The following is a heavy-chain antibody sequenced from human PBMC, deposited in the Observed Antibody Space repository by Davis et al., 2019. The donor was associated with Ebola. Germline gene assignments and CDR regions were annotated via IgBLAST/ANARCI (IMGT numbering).Heavy chain of an antibody. D-gene: IGHD3-3*01. CDR2: IYHSGST. J-gene: IGHJ4*02. V-gene: IGHV4-4*02. CDR1: GGSISSSNW. CDR3: ARDFGFLEWLALDY. Sequence: GSLRLSCAVSGGSISSSNWWSWVRQPPGKGLEWIGEIYHSGSTNYNPSLKSRVTISVDKSKNQFSLKLSSMTAADTAVYYCARDFGFLEWLALDYWGQGTLVTVSS.